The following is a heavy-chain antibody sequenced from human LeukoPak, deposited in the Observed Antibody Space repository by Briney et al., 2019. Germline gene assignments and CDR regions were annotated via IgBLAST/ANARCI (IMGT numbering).Heavy chain of an antibody. J-gene: IGHJ3*02. Sequence: PGGSLRLPCAASGFTFSSYSMNWVRQAPGKGLEWVSSISSSSSYIYYADSVKGRFTISRDNAKNSLYLQMNSLRAEDTAVYYCARDAPVWVVGATGDAFDIWGQGTMVTVSS. CDR3: ARDAPVWVVGATGDAFDI. CDR1: GFTFSSYS. CDR2: ISSSSSYI. D-gene: IGHD1-26*01. V-gene: IGHV3-21*01.